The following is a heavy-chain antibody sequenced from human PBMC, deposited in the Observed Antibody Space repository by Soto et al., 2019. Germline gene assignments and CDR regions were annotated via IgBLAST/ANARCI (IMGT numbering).Heavy chain of an antibody. CDR1: GGSISSYY. D-gene: IGHD6-19*01. Sequence: SETLSLTCTVSGGSISSYYWSWIRQPPGKGLEWIGYIYYSGSTNYNPSLKSRFTISVDTSKNQFSLKLSSVTAADTAVYYCARDPGSGWYVFDYWGQGTLVTVSS. J-gene: IGHJ4*02. CDR2: IYYSGST. CDR3: ARDPGSGWYVFDY. V-gene: IGHV4-59*01.